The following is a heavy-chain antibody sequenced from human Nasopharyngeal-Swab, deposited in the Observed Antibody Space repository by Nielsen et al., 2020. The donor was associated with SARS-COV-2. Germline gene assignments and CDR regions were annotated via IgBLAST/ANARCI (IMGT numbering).Heavy chain of an antibody. CDR1: GYTFTSYY. D-gene: IGHD3-3*01. V-gene: IGHV1-46*01. J-gene: IGHJ5*02. CDR2: INPSGGST. Sequence: ASVKVSCKASGYTFTSYYMHWVRQAPGQGLEWTGIINPSGGSTSYAQKFQGRVTMTRDTSTSTVYMELSSLRSEDTAVYYCATAPNGYYDFWSGPYESWFDPWGQGTLVTVSS. CDR3: ATAPNGYYDFWSGPYESWFDP.